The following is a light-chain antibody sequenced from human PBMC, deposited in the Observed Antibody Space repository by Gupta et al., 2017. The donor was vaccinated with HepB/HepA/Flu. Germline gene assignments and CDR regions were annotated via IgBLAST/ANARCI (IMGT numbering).Light chain of an antibody. V-gene: IGLV2-14*03. CDR3: CSITVNGTYV. Sequence: QSALTQPAPVSGTPGQAITISRTGTSSDVGGYKYVSWYQHHPGKAPKVMIYDVSNRPSGVSSRFSGSKSGNTASLTISGLQAEDEADYYCCSITVNGTYVFGGGTKLTVL. CDR1: SSDVGGYKY. J-gene: IGLJ2*01. CDR2: DVS.